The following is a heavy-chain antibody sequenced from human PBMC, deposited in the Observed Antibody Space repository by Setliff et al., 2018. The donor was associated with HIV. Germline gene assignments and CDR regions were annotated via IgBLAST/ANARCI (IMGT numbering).Heavy chain of an antibody. Sequence: ASVKVSCKVSGYTLTGLSMHWVRQAPGKGLEWMGGFDPEDGETIYAQKFQGRVTMTEDTSTDTAYMELSSLRSEDTAVYYCATDRILGYCSSTSCSNAFDIWGQGTMVTVSS. CDR2: FDPEDGET. V-gene: IGHV1-24*01. CDR1: GYTLTGLS. D-gene: IGHD2-2*01. J-gene: IGHJ3*02. CDR3: ATDRILGYCSSTSCSNAFDI.